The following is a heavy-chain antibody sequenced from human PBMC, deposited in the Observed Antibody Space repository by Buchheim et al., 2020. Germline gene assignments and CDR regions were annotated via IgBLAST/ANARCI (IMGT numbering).Heavy chain of an antibody. CDR1: GFAFSSYS. J-gene: IGHJ6*02. CDR3: AREYSTRAWRGYYYGMDV. Sequence: EVQLVESGGGLGKPGGSLRLSCTASGFAFSSYSMNWVRRAPGEGLEWVSSISSSSSYIYYADSVKGRFTISRNNDKNSLNLQMNSLRAEDTAVYYCAREYSTRAWRGYYYGMDVWGQGTT. D-gene: IGHD2-2*01. V-gene: IGHV3-21*01. CDR2: ISSSSSYI.